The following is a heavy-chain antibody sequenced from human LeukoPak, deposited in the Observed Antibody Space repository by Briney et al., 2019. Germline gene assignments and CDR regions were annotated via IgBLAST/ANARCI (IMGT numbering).Heavy chain of an antibody. CDR2: ISSSSSYI. D-gene: IGHD2-2*02. Sequence: GGSLRLSCAASGFTFSSYSMNWVRQAPGKGLEWVSSISSSSSYIYYADSVKGRFTISRDNSKNTLYLQMNSLRAEDTAVYYCAKGSHIRAFDIWGQGTMVTVSS. CDR3: AKGSHIRAFDI. J-gene: IGHJ3*02. CDR1: GFTFSSYS. V-gene: IGHV3-21*01.